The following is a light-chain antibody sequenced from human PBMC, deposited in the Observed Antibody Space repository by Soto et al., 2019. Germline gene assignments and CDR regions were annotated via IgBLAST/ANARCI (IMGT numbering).Light chain of an antibody. CDR3: SSYTIHSSVV. V-gene: IGLV2-14*03. CDR2: DVS. J-gene: IGLJ2*01. CDR1: SSDIGAYNY. Sequence: QSALTQPASVSGSPGQPITISCSGTSSDIGAYNYVSWYQHYTGKAPKLVISDVSHRPSGVSSRFSGSKSGNTASLVISGLQAEDEADYYCSSYTIHSSVVFGGGTKLTVL.